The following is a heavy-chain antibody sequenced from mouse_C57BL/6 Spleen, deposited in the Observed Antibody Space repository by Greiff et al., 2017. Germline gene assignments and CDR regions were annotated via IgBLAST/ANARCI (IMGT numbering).Heavy chain of an antibody. CDR2: INPNNGGT. CDR3: ARRGQRRLGYAMDY. D-gene: IGHD3-2*02. J-gene: IGHJ4*01. CDR1: GYTFTDYN. V-gene: IGHV1-22*01. Sequence: VHVKQSGPELVKPGASVKMSCKASGYTFTDYNMHWVKQSHGKSLEWIGYINPNNGGTSYNQKFKGKATLTVNKSSSTAYMELRSLTSEDAAVYYCARRGQRRLGYAMDYWGQGTSVTVSS.